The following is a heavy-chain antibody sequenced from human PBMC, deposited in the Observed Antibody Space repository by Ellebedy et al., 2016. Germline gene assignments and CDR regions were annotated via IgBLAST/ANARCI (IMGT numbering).Heavy chain of an antibody. J-gene: IGHJ4*02. Sequence: ASVKVSCXASGFSFMSYGISWVRQAPGQGLEWVGWSSAYNGDTKYAQKLQGRVTLTSDTSTSTVYMELTSLRSDDTAVYYCSRSEGDFWGQGTLVTVSS. D-gene: IGHD2-2*01. CDR1: GFSFMSYG. CDR3: SRSEGDF. CDR2: SSAYNGDT. V-gene: IGHV1-18*01.